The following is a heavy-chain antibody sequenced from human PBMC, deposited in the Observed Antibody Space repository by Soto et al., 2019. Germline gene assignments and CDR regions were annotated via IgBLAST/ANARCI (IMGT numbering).Heavy chain of an antibody. J-gene: IGHJ4*02. D-gene: IGHD3-3*01. Sequence: QVQLQESGPGLVKPSQTLSLTCSVSGESINNGAYFWSWIRQHPGKGLEWIGYVHASGSTYYNPSLRGRVDMSIDTSKKQFYLNLKSVTAADTAVFFCARGFVEAGMAFDYWGPGALVTVSS. V-gene: IGHV4-31*03. CDR2: VHASGST. CDR1: GESINNGAYF. CDR3: ARGFVEAGMAFDY.